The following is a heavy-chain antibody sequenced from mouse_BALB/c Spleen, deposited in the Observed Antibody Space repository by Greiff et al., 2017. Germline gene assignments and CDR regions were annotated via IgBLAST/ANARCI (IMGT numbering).Heavy chain of an antibody. Sequence: EVQGVESGGGLVKPGGSLKLSCAASGFTFSSYAMSWVRQSPEKRLEWVAEISSGGSYTYYPDTVTGRFTISRDNAKNTLYLEMSSLRSEDTAMYYCARVDYGSSAWFAYWGQGTLVTVSA. CDR2: ISSGGSYT. CDR1: GFTFSSYA. J-gene: IGHJ3*01. V-gene: IGHV5-9-4*01. CDR3: ARVDYGSSAWFAY. D-gene: IGHD1-1*01.